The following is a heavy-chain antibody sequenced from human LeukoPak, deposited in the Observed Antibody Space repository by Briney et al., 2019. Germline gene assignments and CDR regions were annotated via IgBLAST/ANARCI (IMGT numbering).Heavy chain of an antibody. CDR1: GYTFTSYG. CDR2: ISAYNGNT. CDR3: ARDLMGSGWYEFDY. Sequence: ASVKVSCKASGYTFTSYGISWVRQAPGQGLEWVGWISAYNGNTNYAQKLQGRVTMNTDTSMSTAYMELRSLRSDDTAVYYCARDLMGSGWYEFDYWGQGTLVTVSS. J-gene: IGHJ4*02. D-gene: IGHD6-19*01. V-gene: IGHV1-18*01.